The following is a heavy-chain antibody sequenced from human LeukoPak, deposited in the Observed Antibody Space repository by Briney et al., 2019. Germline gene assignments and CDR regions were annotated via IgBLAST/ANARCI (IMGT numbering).Heavy chain of an antibody. V-gene: IGHV4-59*01. CDR1: GGSISSYY. Sequence: SETLSLTCTVSGGSISSYYWSWIRQPPGKGLEWIGYIYYSGSTNYNPSLKSRVTISVDTSKNQFSLKLSSVTAADTAVYYCARGYSDIVVVVAAKPIYYYYYMDVWGKGTTVTVSS. CDR2: IYYSGST. J-gene: IGHJ6*03. CDR3: ARGYSDIVVVVAAKPIYYYYYMDV. D-gene: IGHD2-15*01.